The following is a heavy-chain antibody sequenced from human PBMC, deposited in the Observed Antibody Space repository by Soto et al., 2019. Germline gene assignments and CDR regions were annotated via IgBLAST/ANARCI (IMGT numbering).Heavy chain of an antibody. J-gene: IGHJ4*02. CDR3: ARDRDIAAAVLDY. Sequence: ASVKVSCKASGYTFTSYAMHWVRQAPGQRLEWMGWINAGNGNTKYSQRFQGRVTITRDTSASTAYMELSSLRSEDTAVYYCARDRDIAAAVLDYWGQGTLVTVSS. D-gene: IGHD6-13*01. V-gene: IGHV1-3*01. CDR1: GYTFTSYA. CDR2: INAGNGNT.